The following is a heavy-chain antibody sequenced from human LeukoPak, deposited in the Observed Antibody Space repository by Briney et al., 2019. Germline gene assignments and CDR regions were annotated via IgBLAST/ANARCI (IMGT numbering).Heavy chain of an antibody. CDR2: INPDGSSI. Sequence: LGGSLRLSCAASGFLFSNYWMYWVRQAPGRGLVWVSRINPDGSSIGYADFVRGRFTISRDNAKNTLFLQMNSLTVEDTAMYYCGRDLSWGSTDYWGQGTLVTVSS. V-gene: IGHV3-74*01. CDR3: GRDLSWGSTDY. D-gene: IGHD3-16*01. CDR1: GFLFSNYW. J-gene: IGHJ4*02.